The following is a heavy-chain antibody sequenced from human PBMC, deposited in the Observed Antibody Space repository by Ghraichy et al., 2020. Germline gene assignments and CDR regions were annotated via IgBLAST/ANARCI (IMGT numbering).Heavy chain of an antibody. Sequence: GGSLRLSCAASGFTFSSYAMSWVRQAPGKGLEWVSAISGSGGSTYYADSVKGRFTISRDNSKNTLYLQMNSLRAEDTAVYYCAISGYSYGHHPFDYWGQGTLVTVSS. CDR2: ISGSGGST. D-gene: IGHD5-18*01. V-gene: IGHV3-23*01. J-gene: IGHJ4*02. CDR1: GFTFSSYA. CDR3: AISGYSYGHHPFDY.